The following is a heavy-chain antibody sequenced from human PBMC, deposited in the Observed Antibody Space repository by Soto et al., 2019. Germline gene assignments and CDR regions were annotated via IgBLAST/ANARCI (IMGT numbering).Heavy chain of an antibody. J-gene: IGHJ4*02. CDR1: GFTFRKSA. CDR2: VSDDGSDT. CDR3: ARHYYYDSSYYYPTNTQLPLDY. D-gene: IGHD3-22*01. V-gene: IGHV3-23*01. Sequence: GGSLRLSCTASGFTFRKSAMTWVRQAPGQGLQYIASVSDDGSDTYYADSVKGRFIISRDNSKNTLYLQMNSLKASDSAMYFCARHYYYDSSYYYPTNTQLPLDYWGQGTLVTVSS.